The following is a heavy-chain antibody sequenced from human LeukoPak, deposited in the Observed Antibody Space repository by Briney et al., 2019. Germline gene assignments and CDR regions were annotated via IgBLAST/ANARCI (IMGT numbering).Heavy chain of an antibody. J-gene: IGHJ6*02. D-gene: IGHD3-22*01. Sequence: SETLSLTCSVSGASISSYYWSWIRQPAGKGLEWIGRIYTSGSTNYNPSLKSRVTMSVDTSKNLFSLKLSSVTAADTAVYYCAREGSVYDSSGYLTMTYYYYGMDVWGQGTTVTVSS. CDR2: IYTSGST. CDR1: GASISSYY. CDR3: AREGSVYDSSGYLTMTYYYYGMDV. V-gene: IGHV4-4*07.